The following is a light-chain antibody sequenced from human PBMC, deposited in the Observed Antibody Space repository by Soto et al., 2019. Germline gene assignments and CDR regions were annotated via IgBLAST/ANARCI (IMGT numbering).Light chain of an antibody. CDR1: QSVTSY. CDR2: DAS. J-gene: IGKJ5*01. CDR3: QQRSNWPIT. Sequence: EIVLTQSPATLSLSPGERATLSCRASQSVTSYLAWYQQKPGHAPRLLIYDASNRATGIPARFSGSGSGTDFTLTISSLEPEDFAVYYCQQRSNWPITFGQGTRLEMK. V-gene: IGKV3-11*01.